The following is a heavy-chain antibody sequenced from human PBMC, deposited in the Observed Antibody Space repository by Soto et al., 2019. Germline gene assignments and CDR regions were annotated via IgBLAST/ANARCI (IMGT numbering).Heavy chain of an antibody. CDR3: ARDVDTATGYAFDI. CDR2: IYYSGST. CDR1: GGSISSSSYY. Sequence: QLQLQESGPGLVKPSETLSLTCTVSGGSISSSSYYWGWIRQPPGKGLEWIGSIYYSGSTYYNPSLKCRVTISVDTSKNQFSLKLSSVTAADTAVYYCARDVDTATGYAFDIWGQGTMVTVSS. V-gene: IGHV4-39*01. D-gene: IGHD5-18*01. J-gene: IGHJ3*02.